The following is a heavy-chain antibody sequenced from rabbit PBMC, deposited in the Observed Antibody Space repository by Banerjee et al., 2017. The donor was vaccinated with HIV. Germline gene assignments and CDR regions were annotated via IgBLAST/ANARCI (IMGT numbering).Heavy chain of an antibody. Sequence: QSLEESGGGLVQPEGSLTLTCTASGFSFSSFYYMCWVRQALGRGLEWIACVYGASSGNTYYANWAKGRFTISKASWTTVTLQMTSLTAADTASYFCARGADNNWYIPYFRLWGQGTLVTVS. V-gene: IGHV1S40*01. CDR1: GFSFSSFYY. J-gene: IGHJ4*01. CDR3: ARGADNNWYIPYFRL. D-gene: IGHD1-1*01. CDR2: VYGASSGNT.